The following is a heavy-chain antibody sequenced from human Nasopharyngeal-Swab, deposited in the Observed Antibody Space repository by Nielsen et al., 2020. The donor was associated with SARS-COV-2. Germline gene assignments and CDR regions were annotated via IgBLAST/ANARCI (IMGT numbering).Heavy chain of an antibody. CDR2: ISSSGSTI. V-gene: IGHV3-11*01. J-gene: IGHJ4*02. CDR3: AKDRGDYDYIWGSYRGGFDY. D-gene: IGHD3-16*02. Sequence: GESLKISCAASGFTFSDYYMSWIRQAPGKGLEWVSYISSSGSTIYYADSVKGRFTISRDNAKNSLYLQMNSLRAEDTAVYYCAKDRGDYDYIWGSYRGGFDYWGQGTLVTVSS. CDR1: GFTFSDYY.